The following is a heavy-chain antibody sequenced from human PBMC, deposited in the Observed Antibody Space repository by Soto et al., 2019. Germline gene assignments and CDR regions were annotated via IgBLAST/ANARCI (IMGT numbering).Heavy chain of an antibody. V-gene: IGHV3-30*18. D-gene: IGHD3-3*01. J-gene: IGHJ4*02. CDR3: AKETVEYYFDY. CDR2: ISYDGSNK. Sequence: QVQLVESGGGVVQPGRSLRLSCAASGFTFSIYGMQWVRQAPGKGLEWVAVISYDGSNKYYADSVKGQFTISRDNSKNTLYLQMNSLRGEDTAVYYCAKETVEYYFDYWGQGTLVTVSS. CDR1: GFTFSIYG.